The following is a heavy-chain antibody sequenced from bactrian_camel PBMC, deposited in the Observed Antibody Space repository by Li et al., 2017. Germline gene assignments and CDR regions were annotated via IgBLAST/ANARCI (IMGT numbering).Heavy chain of an antibody. CDR3: AAESGRSLLYGSRHSDYEYDY. V-gene: IGHV3S60*01. CDR2: ILWNGST. D-gene: IGHD1*01. Sequence: HVQLVESGGGLVQPGGSLGLSCVVRGVQIDDRDVGWFRQAPGKEREGVSCILWNGSTYYADSVKGRFTISRNNAKNALYLYLQMNSLKPEDTAMYYCAAESGRSLLYGSRHSDYEYDYWGQGTQVTVS. J-gene: IGHJ4*01. CDR1: GVQIDDRD.